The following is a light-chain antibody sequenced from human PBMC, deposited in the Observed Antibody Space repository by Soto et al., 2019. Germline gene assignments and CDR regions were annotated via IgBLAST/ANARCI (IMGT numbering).Light chain of an antibody. CDR2: GAS. V-gene: IGKV3-15*01. CDR1: QSVSSN. CDR3: QQYNNWPRT. J-gene: IGKJ1*01. Sequence: EIVMTQSPATLSVSPGERATLSCRASQSVSSNLAWYQQNPGQAPRLLIYGASTRATGIPARFSGSGSGTEFTLTISSLRSEDFAVYYCQQYNNWPRTFGQGTKVDIK.